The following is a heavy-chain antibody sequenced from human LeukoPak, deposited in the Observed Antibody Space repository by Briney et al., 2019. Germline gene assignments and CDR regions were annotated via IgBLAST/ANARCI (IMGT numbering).Heavy chain of an antibody. CDR2: ISYDGSNK. V-gene: IGHV3-30*04. D-gene: IGHD5-24*01. CDR3: ARDGEMATINYFDY. J-gene: IGHJ4*02. Sequence: GGSLRLSCAASGFTFSSYAMHWVRQAPGKGLEWVAVISYDGSNKYYADSVKGRFTISRDNSKNTLYLQMNSLRAEDTAVYYCARDGEMATINYFDYWGQGTLVTVSS. CDR1: GFTFSSYA.